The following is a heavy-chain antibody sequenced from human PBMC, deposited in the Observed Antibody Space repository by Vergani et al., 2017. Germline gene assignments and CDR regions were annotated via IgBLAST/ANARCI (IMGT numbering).Heavy chain of an antibody. D-gene: IGHD2-2*01. Sequence: QLQLQESGPGLVTPSETLSLTCTVSGGSISSSSYYWGWIRQPPGKGLEWIGSIYYSGSTYYNPSLKSRVTISVEQSKNQSSLKLSSVTAADTAVYYCVRQAYCSSTSCYNGDFDYWGQGTLVTVSS. CDR1: GGSISSSSYY. CDR3: VRQAYCSSTSCYNGDFDY. CDR2: IYYSGST. J-gene: IGHJ4*02. V-gene: IGHV4-39*07.